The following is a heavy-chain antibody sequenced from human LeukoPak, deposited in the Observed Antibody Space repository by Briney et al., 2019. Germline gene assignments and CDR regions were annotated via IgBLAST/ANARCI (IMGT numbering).Heavy chain of an antibody. J-gene: IGHJ6*02. CDR3: ARGSAYSSGWSLGMDV. D-gene: IGHD6-19*01. CDR2: ISIYHGNT. CDR1: GYTFTSYG. V-gene: IGHV1-18*01. Sequence: PVASVKVSCKASGYTFTSYGINWMRQAPGQGLEWMGWISIYHGNTNYAQKLQGRVTMTTDTSTTTAYMELRSLRSDDTAVYYCARGSAYSSGWSLGMDVWGQGTTVTISS.